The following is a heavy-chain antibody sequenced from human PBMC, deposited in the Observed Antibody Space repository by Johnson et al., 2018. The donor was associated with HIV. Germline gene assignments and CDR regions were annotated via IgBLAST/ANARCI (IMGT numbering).Heavy chain of an antibody. CDR2: SWNSGSI. V-gene: IGHV3-66*03. D-gene: IGHD6-13*01. J-gene: IGHJ3*02. Sequence: VQLVESGGGLIQPGGSLRLSCAASGFTVSSNYMSWVRQAPGKGLEWVSGISWNSGSIGYADSVKGRFTISRDNAKNTLYLQMNSLRAEDTAVYYCARAGLSIAAAGTPPGAFDIWGQGTMVTVSS. CDR1: GFTVSSNY. CDR3: ARAGLSIAAAGTPPGAFDI.